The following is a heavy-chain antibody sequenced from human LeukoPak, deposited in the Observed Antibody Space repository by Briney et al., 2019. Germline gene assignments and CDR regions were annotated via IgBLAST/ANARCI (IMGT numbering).Heavy chain of an antibody. V-gene: IGHV3-30*02. CDR1: GFTFSSYG. CDR3: AKDQPRYCSSTSCSYFDY. J-gene: IGHJ4*02. Sequence: GGSLRLSCAASGFTFSSYGMHWVRQAPGKGLEWVAFIRYDGSNKYCADSVKGRFTISRDNSKNTLYLQMNSLRAEDTAVYYCAKDQPRYCSSTSCSYFDYWGQGTLVTVSS. CDR2: IRYDGSNK. D-gene: IGHD2-2*01.